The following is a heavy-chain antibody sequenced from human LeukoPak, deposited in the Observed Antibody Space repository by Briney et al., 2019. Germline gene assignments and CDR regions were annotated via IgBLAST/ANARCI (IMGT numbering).Heavy chain of an antibody. J-gene: IGHJ4*02. D-gene: IGHD6-19*01. V-gene: IGHV3-43*02. CDR3: AKDVSNSGWTS. Sequence: GGSLRLSCAASGFTFDDYAMHWVRQSPGKGLEWVCFITGDGARAYYADSVKGRFTISRDNAENSVFLQMNSLGSEDTALYYCAKDVSNSGWTSWGQGTLVTVSS. CDR2: ITGDGARA. CDR1: GFTFDDYA.